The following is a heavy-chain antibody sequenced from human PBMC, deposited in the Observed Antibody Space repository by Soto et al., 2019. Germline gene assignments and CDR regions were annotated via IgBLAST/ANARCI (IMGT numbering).Heavy chain of an antibody. CDR2: IWYDGSNK. CDR3: CVSSRNSSSWYELYYYYYGMDV. Sequence: GGSLRLSCAASGFTFSSYGMHWVRQAPGKGLERVAVIWYDGSNKYYADSVKGRFTISRDNSKNTLYLQMNSLRAEDTAVYYCCVSSRNSSSWYELYYYYYGMDVWGQGTTVTVSS. J-gene: IGHJ6*02. CDR1: GFTFSSYG. D-gene: IGHD6-13*01. V-gene: IGHV3-33*01.